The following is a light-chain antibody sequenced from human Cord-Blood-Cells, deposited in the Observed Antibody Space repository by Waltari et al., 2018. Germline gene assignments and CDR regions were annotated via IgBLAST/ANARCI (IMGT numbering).Light chain of an antibody. CDR2: EVS. CDR1: SSDVGGYNY. Sequence: QSALTQPPSASGSPGQSVTIPCTGTSSDVGGYNYVPWYQQHPGKAPKLMIYEVSKRPSGVPDRFSGSKSGNMASLTVSGLQAEDEADYYCSSYAGSNNGVFGGGTKLTVL. V-gene: IGLV2-8*01. CDR3: SSYAGSNNGV. J-gene: IGLJ3*02.